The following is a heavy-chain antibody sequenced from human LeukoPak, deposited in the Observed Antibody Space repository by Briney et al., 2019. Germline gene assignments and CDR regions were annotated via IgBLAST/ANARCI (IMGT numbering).Heavy chain of an antibody. CDR3: ARGSQTIITTFCDN. V-gene: IGHV1-8*01. D-gene: IGHD3-22*01. CDR1: GYTFSNYD. Sequence: ASVKVSCKASGYTFSNYDINRVRQATGQGLEWMGWMNPNSGNTGYAQKFQGRVTMTRDTSINTAYMELSSLRSDDTAVYYCARGSQTIITTFCDNWGQGTLVTVSS. J-gene: IGHJ4*02. CDR2: MNPNSGNT.